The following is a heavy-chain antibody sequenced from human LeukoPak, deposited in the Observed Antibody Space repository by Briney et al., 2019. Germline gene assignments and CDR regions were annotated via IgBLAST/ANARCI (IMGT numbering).Heavy chain of an antibody. CDR3: ARDSSQNLLVVVVAASDY. CDR2: ISAYNGNT. J-gene: IGHJ4*02. V-gene: IGHV1-18*01. Sequence: ASVKVSCKASGYTFTSYGISWVRQAPGQGLEWMGWISAYNGNTNYAQKLQGRVTMTTDTSTSTAYMELRSLRSDDTAVYYCARDSSQNLLVVVVAASDYWGQGTLVTVSS. D-gene: IGHD2-15*01. CDR1: GYTFTSYG.